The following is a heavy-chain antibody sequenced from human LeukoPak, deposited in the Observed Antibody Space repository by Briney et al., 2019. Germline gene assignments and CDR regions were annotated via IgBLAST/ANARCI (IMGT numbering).Heavy chain of an antibody. V-gene: IGHV1-69*04. D-gene: IGHD5-12*01. CDR1: GGTFSSYA. J-gene: IGHJ4*02. CDR3: ARDSGYVRTPFDY. Sequence: SVKVSCKAPGGTFSSYAISWVRQAPGQGLEWMGRIIPILGIANYAQKFQGRVTITADKSTSTAYMELSSLRSEDTAVYYCARDSGYVRTPFDYWGQGTLVTVSS. CDR2: IIPILGIA.